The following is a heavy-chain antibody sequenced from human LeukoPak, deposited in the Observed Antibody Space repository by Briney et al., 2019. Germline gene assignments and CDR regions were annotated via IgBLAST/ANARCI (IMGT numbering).Heavy chain of an antibody. CDR3: VRVRYGDYYFDN. V-gene: IGHV3-72*01. D-gene: IGHD4-17*01. Sequence: PGGSLRLSCAASGFTFSDHYMDWIRQAPGKGLEWVGRTRNKANSYTTEYAASVKGRFTISRDDSKNSLYLQMNSLKTEDTAVYYCVRVRYGDYYFDNWGQGTLVTVSS. CDR1: GFTFSDHY. CDR2: TRNKANSYTT. J-gene: IGHJ4*02.